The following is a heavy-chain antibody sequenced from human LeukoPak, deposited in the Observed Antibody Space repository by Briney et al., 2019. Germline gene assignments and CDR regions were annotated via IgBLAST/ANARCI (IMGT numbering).Heavy chain of an antibody. CDR1: GFTFSSYA. J-gene: IGHJ3*02. V-gene: IGHV3-23*01. D-gene: IGHD1-14*01. Sequence: PGGSLRLSCAASGFTFSSYAMSWVRQAPGKGLEWVSAISGSGGSTYYADSVKGRFTISRDNSKNTLYLQMNSLRAEDTAVYYCAKDHNPGSMPEDRAVWAFDIWGQGTMVTVSS. CDR2: ISGSGGST. CDR3: AKDHNPGSMPEDRAVWAFDI.